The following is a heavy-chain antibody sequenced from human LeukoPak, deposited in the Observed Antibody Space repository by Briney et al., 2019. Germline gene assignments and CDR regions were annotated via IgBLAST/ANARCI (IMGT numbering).Heavy chain of an antibody. D-gene: IGHD5-12*01. Sequence: GASVKVSCKAFGATLIIGRAFIWARQAPRQGLQWMGRIIPLLGEVNYAPNFQGRVSFSADKSTAPMSMEMKSLRLDDTAIYYCSPCGHAYDWFGPWGQGTLVTVSS. V-gene: IGHV1-69*04. CDR3: SPCGHAYDWFGP. CDR1: GATLIIGRA. CDR2: IIPLLGEV. J-gene: IGHJ5*02.